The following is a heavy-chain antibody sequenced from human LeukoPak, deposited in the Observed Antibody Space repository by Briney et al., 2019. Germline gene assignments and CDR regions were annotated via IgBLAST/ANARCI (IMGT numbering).Heavy chain of an antibody. D-gene: IGHD6-19*01. CDR2: IYPGDSDT. CDR3: ARRLAVASYGMDV. CDR1: GYSFTSYW. V-gene: IGHV5-51*01. Sequence: GESLQISCKGSGYSFTSYWIGWVRQVPGKGLEWMGIIYPGDSDTRYSPSFQGQVTISADKSISTAYLQWSSLKASDTAMYYCARRLAVASYGMDVWGQGTTVTVSS. J-gene: IGHJ6*02.